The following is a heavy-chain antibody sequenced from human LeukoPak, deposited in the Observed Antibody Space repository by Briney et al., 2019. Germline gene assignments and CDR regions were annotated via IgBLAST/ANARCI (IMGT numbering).Heavy chain of an antibody. CDR2: IYSGGST. J-gene: IGHJ4*02. V-gene: IGHV3-53*01. CDR3: AKYVNGYFDY. CDR1: GFTVSSNY. D-gene: IGHD2/OR15-2a*01. Sequence: GGSLRLSCAASGFTVSSNYMSWVRQAPGKGLEWVSIIYSGGSTYYADSVKGRFTISRDNSKNTLNLQVNSLRDEDTAVYYCAKYVNGYFDYWGQGTLVTVSS.